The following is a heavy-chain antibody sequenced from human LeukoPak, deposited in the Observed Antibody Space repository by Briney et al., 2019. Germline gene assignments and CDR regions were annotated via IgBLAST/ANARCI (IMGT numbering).Heavy chain of an antibody. D-gene: IGHD6-19*01. J-gene: IGHJ6*03. CDR1: GYTFTSYY. Sequence: ASVKVSCKASGYTFTSYYMHCVRQAPGQGREWMGIINPSGGSTSYAQKLQGRVTMTRDMSTSTVYMELSSLRSEDTAVYYCARDRYGSGWYGVDYYYMDVWGKGTTVTVSS. V-gene: IGHV1-46*01. CDR2: INPSGGST. CDR3: ARDRYGSGWYGVDYYYMDV.